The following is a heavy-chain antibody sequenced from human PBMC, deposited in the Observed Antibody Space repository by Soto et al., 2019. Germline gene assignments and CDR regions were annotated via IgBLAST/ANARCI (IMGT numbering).Heavy chain of an antibody. Sequence: GGSLRLSCAASGFTFSSYSMNWVRQAPGKGLEWVSYISSSSSTIYYADSVKGRFTISRDNAKNSLYLQMNSLRAEDTAVYYCARDSGGSWEYYNYYYYMDVWGKGTTVTVSS. D-gene: IGHD3-10*01. V-gene: IGHV3-48*01. CDR1: GFTFSSYS. CDR3: ARDSGGSWEYYNYYYYMDV. CDR2: ISSSSSTI. J-gene: IGHJ6*03.